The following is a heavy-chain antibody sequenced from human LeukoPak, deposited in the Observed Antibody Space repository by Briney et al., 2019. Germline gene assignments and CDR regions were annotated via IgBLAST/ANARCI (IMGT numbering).Heavy chain of an antibody. CDR1: GFTFSNYW. J-gene: IGHJ4*02. D-gene: IGHD5-24*01. Sequence: GGSLRLSCAASGFTFSNYWMHWVRQAPGKGLIWVSLINSDGSSTTYADSVKGRFTISRDNAKNTLYLEMNSVRAEDTAVYYCARGGGYKLDYWGQGTLVTVSS. V-gene: IGHV3-74*01. CDR3: ARGGGYKLDY. CDR2: INSDGSST.